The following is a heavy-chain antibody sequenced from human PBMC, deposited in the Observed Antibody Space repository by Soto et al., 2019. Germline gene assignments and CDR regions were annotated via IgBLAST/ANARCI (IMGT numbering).Heavy chain of an antibody. V-gene: IGHV3-66*01. CDR2: ISSGGST. J-gene: IGHJ4*02. Sequence: EVQLVESGGGLVQPGGSLRLSCAASGFTVSNFYMTWVRQAPGKGLEWVSVISSGGSTYYADSVKGRFTISRDNSKNTLNLEMNSLIAGDTAVYYCARDTFGGAYDFWHGGQGTLVTVSS. CDR1: GFTVSNFY. D-gene: IGHD3-3*01. CDR3: ARDTFGGAYDFWH.